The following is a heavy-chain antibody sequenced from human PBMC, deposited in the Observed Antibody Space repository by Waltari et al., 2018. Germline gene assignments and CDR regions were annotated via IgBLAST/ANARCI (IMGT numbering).Heavy chain of an antibody. CDR1: VGSLRSSSFH. J-gene: IGHJ5*02. D-gene: IGHD5-12*01. CDR3: ARHWKKSGYRFDP. V-gene: IGHV4-39*01. Sequence: QLQLQESGPGLVKPSETLSITCTVSVGSLRSSSFHWGWIRQSPGKGLEWIGSIYYSGSTYYNPTLKSRVTISGDTSKNQFSLKLSSVTAADTAVYYCARHWKKSGYRFDPWGQGTLVTVSS. CDR2: IYYSGST.